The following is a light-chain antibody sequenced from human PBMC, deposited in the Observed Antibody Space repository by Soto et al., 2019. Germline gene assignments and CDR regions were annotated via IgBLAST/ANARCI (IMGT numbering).Light chain of an antibody. J-gene: IGLJ2*01. Sequence: QLVLTQPPSASASLGASVTLTCTLSSGYSNYKVDWYQQRPGKGPRFVMRVGTGGIVGSKGDGIPDRFSVLGSGLNRYLTIKNIQEEDESDYHCGADHGRGSNFVPREVFGGGTKLTVL. CDR2: VGTGGIVG. CDR1: SGYSNYK. V-gene: IGLV9-49*01. CDR3: GADHGRGSNFVPREV.